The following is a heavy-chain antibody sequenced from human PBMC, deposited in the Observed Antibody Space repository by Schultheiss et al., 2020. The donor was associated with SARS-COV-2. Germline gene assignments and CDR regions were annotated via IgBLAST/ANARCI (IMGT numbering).Heavy chain of an antibody. CDR3: ARDGPHGYSGYDLRQWLVLGFDY. CDR2: INHSGGT. J-gene: IGHJ4*02. CDR1: GGSFSGYY. Sequence: SETLSLTCAVYGGSFSGYYWSWIRQPPGKGLEWIGEINHSGGTNYNSSLKSRVTISVDTSKNQFSLKLSSVTAADTAVYYCARDGPHGYSGYDLRQWLVLGFDYWGQGTLVTVSS. V-gene: IGHV4-34*01. D-gene: IGHD5-12*01.